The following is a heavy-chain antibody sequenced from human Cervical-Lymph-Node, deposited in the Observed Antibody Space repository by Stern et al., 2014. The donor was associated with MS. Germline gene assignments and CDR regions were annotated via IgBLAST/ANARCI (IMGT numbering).Heavy chain of an antibody. D-gene: IGHD3-10*01. CDR2: IVPLFGTA. J-gene: IGHJ6*02. V-gene: IGHV1-69*01. CDR1: GGTFINHV. CDR3: ARGVEFGYYYYYAMDV. Sequence: QVQLGQSGAEVKKPGSSVKVSCKASGGTFINHVYTWVRQAPGQGLEWMGGIVPLFGTANYAQKFQGRVKITADESTSTTYMELSSLRSEDTAVYYCARGVEFGYYYYYAMDVWGQGTPVVVSS.